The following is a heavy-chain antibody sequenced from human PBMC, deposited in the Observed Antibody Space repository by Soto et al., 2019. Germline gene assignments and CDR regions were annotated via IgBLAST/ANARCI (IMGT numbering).Heavy chain of an antibody. CDR3: PRGYTGYCSGGTCYWFDP. Sequence: GSLRLSCAASGFSFSSYSMNWVRQAPGKGLEWVSSISSSASHINYADSVKGRFTISRDNAKKSLYLQMNSLRAEDTAVYYCPRGYTGYCSGGTCYWFDPWGQGTLVTVSS. D-gene: IGHD2-15*01. CDR1: GFSFSSYS. J-gene: IGHJ5*02. CDR2: ISSSASHI. V-gene: IGHV3-21*01.